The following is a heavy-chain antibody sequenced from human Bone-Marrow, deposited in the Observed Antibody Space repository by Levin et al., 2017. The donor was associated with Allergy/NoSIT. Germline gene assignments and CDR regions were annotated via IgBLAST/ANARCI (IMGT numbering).Heavy chain of an antibody. D-gene: IGHD3-10*01. CDR1: GFTFSSYA. V-gene: IGHV3-30-3*01. CDR3: ARDRDHVLTWFGESLSPLFDR. CDR2: ISYHGSNT. J-gene: IGHJ4*02. Sequence: HPGGSLRLSCAASGFTFSSYAMHWVRQAPGKGPEWVAVISYHGSNTYYADSLKGRFTISRDNSNNTLYLHMNSLRREDTAVYYCARDRDHVLTWFGESLSPLFDRWGQGTLVTVSS.